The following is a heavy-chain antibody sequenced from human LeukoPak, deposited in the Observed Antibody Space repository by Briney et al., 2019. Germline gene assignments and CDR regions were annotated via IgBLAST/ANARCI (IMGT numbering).Heavy chain of an antibody. Sequence: GGSLTLSCAASGFTFSSSAMTWVRQAPGKGLEWVAKINQDGSEEYYVDSLMGRFSISRDNAKKSLYLRMNSLRADDTAVYYCARDATPDGVILDYWGQGALVTVSS. CDR1: GFTFSSSA. J-gene: IGHJ4*02. D-gene: IGHD2-8*02. V-gene: IGHV3-7*05. CDR2: INQDGSEE. CDR3: ARDATPDGVILDY.